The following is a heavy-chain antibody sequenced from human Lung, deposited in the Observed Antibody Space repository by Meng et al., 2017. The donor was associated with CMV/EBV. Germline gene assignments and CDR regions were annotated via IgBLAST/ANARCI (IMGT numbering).Heavy chain of an antibody. J-gene: IGHJ4*02. CDR3: ARGVAESLGWEMGY. Sequence: EVQLVESGGGLVQPGGSLRLFCAVSGFTLRRYWLHWVRQAPGKGLEWVSRIDSDGRDITYADSVRGRFTISRDDAKNTLYLQMNSLRVEDTAVYYCARGVAESLGWEMGYWGQGTLVTVSS. CDR2: IDSDGRDI. CDR1: GFTLRRYW. V-gene: IGHV3-74*03. D-gene: IGHD1-26*01.